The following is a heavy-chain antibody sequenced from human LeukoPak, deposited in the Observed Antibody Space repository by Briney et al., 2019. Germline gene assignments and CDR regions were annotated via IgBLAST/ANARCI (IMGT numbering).Heavy chain of an antibody. J-gene: IGHJ3*02. D-gene: IGHD2-2*01. Sequence: GGSLGLSCAASGFTFSTYWMHWVRQVPGKGLEWVSRISGDERSISYADSVQDRFTISRDNAKNTLYLQMNFLRGEETAVYYCAREYCDTTSCSNHDALDIWGQGTVVTVSS. CDR2: ISGDERSI. CDR3: AREYCDTTSCSNHDALDI. CDR1: GFTFSTYW. V-gene: IGHV3-74*01.